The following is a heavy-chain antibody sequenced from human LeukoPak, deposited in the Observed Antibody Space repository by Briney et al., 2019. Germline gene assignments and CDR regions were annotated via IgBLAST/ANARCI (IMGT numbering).Heavy chain of an antibody. CDR2: IIPIFGTA. Sequence: VKVSCKASGGTFSSYAISWVRQAPGQGLEWMGGIIPIFGTANCAQKFQGRVTITADESTSTAYMELSSLRSEDTAVYYCARRGYSCAELDYWGQGTLVTVSS. CDR3: ARRGYSCAELDY. CDR1: GGTFSSYA. J-gene: IGHJ4*02. V-gene: IGHV1-69*13. D-gene: IGHD5-18*01.